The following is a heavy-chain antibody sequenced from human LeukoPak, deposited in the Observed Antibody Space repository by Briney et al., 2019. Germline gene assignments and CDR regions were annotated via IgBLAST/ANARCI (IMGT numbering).Heavy chain of an antibody. D-gene: IGHD2-21*02. CDR2: IDEDGSEK. V-gene: IGHV3-7*01. CDR3: ARDEEGYCGGDCYFDY. J-gene: IGHJ4*02. Sequence: PGGSLRLSCAASGFTFSTYYMNWVRQAPGKGLEWVANIDEDGSEKYYVDSVKGRFTISRDNAKNSLYLQMNSLRAEDTAVYYCARDEEGYCGGDCYFDYWGQGTLVTVSS. CDR1: GFTFSTYY.